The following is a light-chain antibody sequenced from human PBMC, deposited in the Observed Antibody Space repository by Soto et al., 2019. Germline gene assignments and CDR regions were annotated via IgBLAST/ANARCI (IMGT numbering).Light chain of an antibody. CDR3: SSYAGNNIVV. CDR1: SGDVGGYNY. J-gene: IGLJ2*01. Sequence: LTQPPSVSGSPGQSVTISCSGTSGDVGGYNYVSWYQQHPGTAPKLVIYEVSERPSAVPDRFSGSKSGNTASLTVSGLQADDEADYYCSSYAGNNIVVFGGGTQLTVL. CDR2: EVS. V-gene: IGLV2-8*01.